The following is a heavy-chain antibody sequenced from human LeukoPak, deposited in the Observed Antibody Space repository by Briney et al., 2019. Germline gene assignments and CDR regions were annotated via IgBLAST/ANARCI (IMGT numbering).Heavy chain of an antibody. CDR3: AKGDYYDSSGYYYVSPTFDY. CDR1: GFTFSSYW. J-gene: IGHJ4*02. V-gene: IGHV3-74*01. D-gene: IGHD3-22*01. CDR2: IKSDGSIT. Sequence: GGSLRLSCAASGFTFSSYWMHWVRQAPGKGLVGVSRIKSDGSITSYADSVKGRFTISRDNAKNTLYLQMNSLRAEDTAVYYCAKGDYYDSSGYYYVSPTFDYWGQGTLVTVSS.